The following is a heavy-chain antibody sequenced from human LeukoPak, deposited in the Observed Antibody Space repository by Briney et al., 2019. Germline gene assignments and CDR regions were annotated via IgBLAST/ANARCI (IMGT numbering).Heavy chain of an antibody. D-gene: IGHD4-23*01. V-gene: IGHV3-49*04. Sequence: GGSLRLSCTSSGFTFGDHVMSWVRQVPGKGLEWVGVIRSKRYGGTTEYAASVKGRFTISRDDSKSIAYLQMNSLKIEDTAVYYCSSSPDYGGNPYYYGMDVWGQGTTVTVSS. CDR1: GFTFGDHV. CDR3: SSSPDYGGNPYYYGMDV. CDR2: IRSKRYGGTT. J-gene: IGHJ6*02.